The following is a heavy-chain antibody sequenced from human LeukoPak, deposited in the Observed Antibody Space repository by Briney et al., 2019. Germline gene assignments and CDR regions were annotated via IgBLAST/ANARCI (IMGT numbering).Heavy chain of an antibody. CDR2: IYYSGST. CDR1: AGSISSTSHH. Sequence: SETLSLTCTVSAGSISSTSHHWGWIRQPPGKGLEWIGYIYYSGSTNYNPSLKSRVTISVDTSKNQFSLKLSSVTAADTAVYYCASPRSYYDSSGYYISWGQGTLVTVSS. V-gene: IGHV4-61*05. CDR3: ASPRSYYDSSGYYIS. D-gene: IGHD3-22*01. J-gene: IGHJ5*02.